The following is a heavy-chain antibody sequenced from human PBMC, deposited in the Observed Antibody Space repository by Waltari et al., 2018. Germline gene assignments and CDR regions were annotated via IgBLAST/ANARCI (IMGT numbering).Heavy chain of an antibody. CDR3: TRENYNNPEI. V-gene: IGHV3-49*04. J-gene: IGHJ4*02. Sequence: EVHLVESGGGLVQPGRSLRLSCAASGCIFGADAMSWVRQAPGKGLEWVGFIMAKAYGGTPEYAASVKGRFTISRDDSEGIAYLQMNSLKTEDTAVYHCTRENYNNPEIWGQGILVTVSS. D-gene: IGHD1-20*01. CDR1: GCIFGADA. CDR2: IMAKAYGGTP.